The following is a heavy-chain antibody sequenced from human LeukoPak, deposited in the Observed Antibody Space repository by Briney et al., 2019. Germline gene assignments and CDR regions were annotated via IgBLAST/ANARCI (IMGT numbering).Heavy chain of an antibody. J-gene: IGHJ4*02. Sequence: PSETLSLTCTVSGGSISSSSSSWAWIRQPPGKGPEWIGSIYYSGLTYDNPSLKSRVSISVDPSKNHFSLKVSSVTAADTAVYHCASGPFDDYGDYDRGDYFDHWGQGTLVTVSS. D-gene: IGHD4-17*01. CDR2: IYYSGLT. V-gene: IGHV4-39*02. CDR1: GGSISSSSSS. CDR3: ASGPFDDYGDYDRGDYFDH.